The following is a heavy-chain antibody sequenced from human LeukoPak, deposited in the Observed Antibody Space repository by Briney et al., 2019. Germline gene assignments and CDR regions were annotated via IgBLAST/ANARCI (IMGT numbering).Heavy chain of an antibody. CDR3: AKDIFAVAGTPRPYYYYYGMDV. J-gene: IGHJ6*02. D-gene: IGHD6-19*01. Sequence: GGSLRLSCAASGFTFSSYGMHWVRQAPGKGLEWVAVISYDGSNKYYADSVKGRFTISRDNSKNTLYLQMNSLRAEDTAVYYCAKDIFAVAGTPRPYYYYYGMDVWGQGTTVTVSS. CDR1: GFTFSSYG. CDR2: ISYDGSNK. V-gene: IGHV3-30*18.